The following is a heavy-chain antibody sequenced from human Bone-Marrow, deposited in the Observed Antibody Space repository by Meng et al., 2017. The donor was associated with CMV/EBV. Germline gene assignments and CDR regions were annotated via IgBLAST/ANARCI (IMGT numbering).Heavy chain of an antibody. D-gene: IGHD6-19*01. CDR1: GGSFSGYY. Sequence: SQTLSLTCAVYGGSFSGYYWSWIRQPPGKGLEWIGEINHSGSTNYNPSLKSRVTISVDTSKNQFSLKLSSVTAADTAVYYCARQPQWLVAYWGQGNLVTFDS. CDR3: ARQPQWLVAY. V-gene: IGHV4-34*01. CDR2: INHSGST. J-gene: IGHJ4*02.